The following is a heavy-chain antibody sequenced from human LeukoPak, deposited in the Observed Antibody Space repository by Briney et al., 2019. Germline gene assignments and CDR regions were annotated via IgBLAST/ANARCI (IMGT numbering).Heavy chain of an antibody. CDR1: GGTFSSYA. D-gene: IGHD4-17*01. Sequence: SVTVSCKASGGTFSSYAISWVRQAPGQGLEWMGGIIPIFGTANYAQKFQGRVTITADESTSTAYMELSSLRSEDTAVYYCARVTYGEIAFDYWGQGTLVTVSS. CDR2: IIPIFGTA. J-gene: IGHJ4*02. V-gene: IGHV1-69*13. CDR3: ARVTYGEIAFDY.